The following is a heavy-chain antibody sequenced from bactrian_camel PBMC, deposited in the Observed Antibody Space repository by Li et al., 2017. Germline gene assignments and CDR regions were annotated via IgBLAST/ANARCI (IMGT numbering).Heavy chain of an antibody. D-gene: IGHD3*01. V-gene: IGHV3S6*01. J-gene: IGHJ4*01. CDR2: IKSDGSAT. Sequence: HVQLVESGGGLVQPGGSLRLSCVASGFTFSNDWMFWVRQAPGKGLEWVSQIKSDGSATYYTGSVKGRFAISRDDATNTVYIRMNSLKSEDTGLYYCAVRYGLGVKRGGYNYWGQGTQVTVS. CDR1: GFTFSNDW. CDR3: AVRYGLGVKRGGYNY.